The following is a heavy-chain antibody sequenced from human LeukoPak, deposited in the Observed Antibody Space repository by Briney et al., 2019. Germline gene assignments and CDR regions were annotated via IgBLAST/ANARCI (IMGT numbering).Heavy chain of an antibody. J-gene: IGHJ5*02. CDR1: GYTFIGYY. D-gene: IGHD3-16*01. V-gene: IGHV1-69*13. CDR2: IIPIFGTA. Sequence: GASVKVSCKASGYTFIGYYMHWVRQAPGQGLEWMGGIIPIFGTANYAQKFQGRVTITADESTSTAYMELSSLRSEDKAVYYCATDYVGGWFDPWGQGTLVTVPS. CDR3: ATDYVGGWFDP.